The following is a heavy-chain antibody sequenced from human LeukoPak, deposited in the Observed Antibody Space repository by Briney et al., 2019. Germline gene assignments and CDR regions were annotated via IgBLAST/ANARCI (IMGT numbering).Heavy chain of an antibody. CDR2: TYYSVST. D-gene: IGHD3-10*01. CDR1: GDSVASGGYY. V-gene: IGHV4-61*08. Sequence: SEALSLTCTVSGDSVASGGYYWNWIRQPPGKGLEWIGYTYYSVSTNYNLSLKSRVTISLDTSENQFSLKLTSVTAADTAVYYCARGGRGRNWFDPWGQGTLVTVSS. CDR3: ARGGRGRNWFDP. J-gene: IGHJ5*02.